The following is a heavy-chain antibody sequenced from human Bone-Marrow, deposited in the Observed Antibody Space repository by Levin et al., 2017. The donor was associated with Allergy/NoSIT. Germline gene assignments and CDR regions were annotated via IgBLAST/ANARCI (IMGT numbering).Heavy chain of an antibody. J-gene: IGHJ3*02. V-gene: IGHV3-53*01. D-gene: IGHD1-14*01. CDR2: IYSAGST. CDR3: AHEPPTGVDI. Sequence: GESLKISCAASGFSVSSSHMTWVRQAPGKGLEWVSSIYSAGSTFYAGSVKGRFTISRDNSKNTLYLQMNSLRAEDTAMYYCAHEPPTGVDIWGQGTMVTVSS. CDR1: GFSVSSSH.